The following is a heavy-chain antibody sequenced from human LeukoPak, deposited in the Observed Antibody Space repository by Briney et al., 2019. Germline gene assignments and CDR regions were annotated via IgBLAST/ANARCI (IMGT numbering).Heavy chain of an antibody. Sequence: GASVKVSCKASGYTFTSYDINWVRQATGQGLEWMGWMNPNSGNTGYAQKFQGRVTMTRNTSISTAYMELSSLRSEDTAVYYCARMLGFPEVGSYRDVWGNGTTVTVSS. V-gene: IGHV1-8*01. CDR2: MNPNSGNT. CDR3: ARMLGFPEVGSYRDV. CDR1: GYTFTSYD. J-gene: IGHJ6*04. D-gene: IGHD3-16*02.